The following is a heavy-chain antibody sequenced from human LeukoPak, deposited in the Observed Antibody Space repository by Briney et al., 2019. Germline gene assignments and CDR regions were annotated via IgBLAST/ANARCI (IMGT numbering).Heavy chain of an antibody. CDR2: IYYSGST. Sequence: LRLSCAASGFTFSSYEMNWVRQAPGKGLEWIGSIYYSGSTYYNPSLKSRVTISVDTSKNQFSLKLSSVTAADTAVYYCARHGVVRYYHYMDVWGKGTTVTVSS. V-gene: IGHV4-39*01. D-gene: IGHD2-15*01. CDR3: ARHGVVRYYHYMDV. J-gene: IGHJ6*03. CDR1: GFTFSSYE.